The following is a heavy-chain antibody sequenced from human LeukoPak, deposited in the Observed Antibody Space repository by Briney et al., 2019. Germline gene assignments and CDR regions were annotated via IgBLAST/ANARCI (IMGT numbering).Heavy chain of an antibody. CDR1: GGSISSGDYY. Sequence: SETLSLTCTVSGGSISSGDYYWSWIRQPPGKGLEWIGYIYYSGSTYYNPSLKSRVTISVGTSKNQFSLKLSSVTAADTAAYYCARDPYSSSWYGGPWGQGTLVTVSS. J-gene: IGHJ5*02. CDR2: IYYSGST. V-gene: IGHV4-30-4*01. CDR3: ARDPYSSSWYGGP. D-gene: IGHD6-13*01.